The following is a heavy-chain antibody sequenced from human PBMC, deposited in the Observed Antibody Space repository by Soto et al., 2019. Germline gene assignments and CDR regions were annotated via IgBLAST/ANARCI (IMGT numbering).Heavy chain of an antibody. D-gene: IGHD2-15*01. V-gene: IGHV3-66*01. Sequence: EVQLVDSGGALVQPGGSLRLSCSASGFTGGSNYMNWVRQAPGKGLEWVSVIYTGGLTSYADSVKGRFTISRDDSSNTLYLQMSSLRTDDTAVYYCARTIGGASSLYFDYWGQGTLVTVSS. CDR2: IYTGGLT. J-gene: IGHJ4*02. CDR3: ARTIGGASSLYFDY. CDR1: GFTGGSNY.